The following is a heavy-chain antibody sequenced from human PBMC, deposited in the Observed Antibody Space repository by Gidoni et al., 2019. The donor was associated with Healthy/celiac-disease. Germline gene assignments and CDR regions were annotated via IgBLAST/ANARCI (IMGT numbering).Heavy chain of an antibody. D-gene: IGHD3-9*01. CDR3: ARTVAVLFDWLFTSPPDY. CDR1: GYSFTSYC. J-gene: IGHJ4*02. CDR2: IDPSDSYT. V-gene: IGHV5-10-1*03. Sequence: EVQLVQSGAEVKKPGESLRISCKGSGYSFTSYCISWVRQMPGKGLEWMGRIDPSDSYTNYSPSFQGHVTISADKSISTAYLQWSSLKASDTAMYYCARTVAVLFDWLFTSPPDYWGQGTLVTVSS.